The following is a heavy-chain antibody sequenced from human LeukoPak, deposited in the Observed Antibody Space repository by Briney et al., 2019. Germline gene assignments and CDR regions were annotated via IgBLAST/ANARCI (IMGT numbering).Heavy chain of an antibody. D-gene: IGHD3-10*01. CDR2: IGISSGNT. Sequence: GGSLRLSCAASGFTFSSYSMNWVRQAPGKGLEWISYIGISSGNTKYADSVKGRFTISGDKAKNSVYPQMNSLRVEDTAVYYCARDHTVRGVIRWYDYWGQGTLVTVSS. CDR1: GFTFSSYS. V-gene: IGHV3-48*01. J-gene: IGHJ4*02. CDR3: ARDHTVRGVIRWYDY.